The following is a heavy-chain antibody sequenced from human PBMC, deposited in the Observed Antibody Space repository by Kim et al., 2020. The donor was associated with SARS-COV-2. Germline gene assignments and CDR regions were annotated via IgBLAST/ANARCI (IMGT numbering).Heavy chain of an antibody. V-gene: IGHV3-7*03. D-gene: IGHD3-9*01. CDR1: GFTFSSYW. CDR3: AGGGGLRYFDWSRIDYYDYGMYV. Sequence: GGSLRLSCAASGFTFSSYWMSWVRQAPGKGLEWVANIKQDGSEKYYVDSVKGRFTISRDNAKNSLYLQMNSLRPEDTAVYYCAGGGGLRYFDWSRIDYYDYGMYVWGAGKTVTASP. J-gene: IGHJ6*04. CDR2: IKQDGSEK.